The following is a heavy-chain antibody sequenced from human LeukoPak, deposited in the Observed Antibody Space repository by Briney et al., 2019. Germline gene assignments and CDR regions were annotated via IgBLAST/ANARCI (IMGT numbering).Heavy chain of an antibody. V-gene: IGHV3-11*06. D-gene: IGHD5-18*01. J-gene: IGHJ4*02. CDR2: ISSSSIYI. CDR1: GFTFNDYY. Sequence: PGESLRLSCGASGFTFNDYYMTWIRQAPGKGLEWVSSISSSSIYIYYADSVKGRFTISRDNAKNSLYLQMNSLRAEDTAVYYCARSGYNYGYWFDYWGQGTLVTVSS. CDR3: ARSGYNYGYWFDY.